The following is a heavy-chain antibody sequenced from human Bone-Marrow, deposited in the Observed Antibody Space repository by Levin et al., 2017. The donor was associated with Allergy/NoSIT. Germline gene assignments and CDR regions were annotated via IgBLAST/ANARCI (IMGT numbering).Heavy chain of an antibody. Sequence: SGGSLRLSCAASGFTFSSYWMSWVRQAPGKGLEWVANIKQDGSEKYYVDSVKGRFTISRDNAKNSLYLQMNSLRAEDTAVYYCARDYSSGWSYYYGMDVWGQGTTVTVSS. CDR3: ARDYSSGWSYYYGMDV. D-gene: IGHD6-19*01. J-gene: IGHJ6*02. CDR2: IKQDGSEK. CDR1: GFTFSSYW. V-gene: IGHV3-7*01.